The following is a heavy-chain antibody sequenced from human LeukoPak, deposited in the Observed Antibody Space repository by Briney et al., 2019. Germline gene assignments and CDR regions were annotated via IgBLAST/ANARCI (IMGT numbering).Heavy chain of an antibody. CDR3: ARTRYYYNSRSYGAPYYFDY. CDR1: GVSISSGSYY. Sequence: SETLSLTCTVSGVSISSGSYYWSWIRQPAGKGLEWIVRIYTSGSTNYNPSLKSRVTLSVDTSKNQFSLKLSSVTAADTAVYYCARTRYYYNSRSYGAPYYFDYWGQGTLVTVSS. CDR2: IYTSGST. V-gene: IGHV4-61*02. D-gene: IGHD3-10*01. J-gene: IGHJ4*02.